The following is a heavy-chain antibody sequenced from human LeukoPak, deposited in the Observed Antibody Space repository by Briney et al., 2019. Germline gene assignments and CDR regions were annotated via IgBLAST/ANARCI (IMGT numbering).Heavy chain of an antibody. Sequence: GGSLRLSCTVSGFTVSTNSMSWVRQTPGKGLEWVSFIYSGVGPHYSDSVKGRFTISRDDSKNTLYLQMNSLRAEDTAVYYCARRAGAYSHPYDYWGQGTLVTVSS. D-gene: IGHD4/OR15-4a*01. J-gene: IGHJ4*02. CDR2: IYSGVGP. CDR3: ARRAGAYSHPYDY. V-gene: IGHV3-53*01. CDR1: GFTVSTNS.